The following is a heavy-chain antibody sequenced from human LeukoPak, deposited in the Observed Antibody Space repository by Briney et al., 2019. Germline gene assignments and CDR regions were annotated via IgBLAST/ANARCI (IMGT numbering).Heavy chain of an antibody. CDR3: ARAHCSGGSCYSGDLVDY. D-gene: IGHD2-15*01. J-gene: IGHJ4*02. CDR1: GFTFSRDW. V-gene: IGHV3-74*01. Sequence: GGSLRLSCAASGFTFSRDWMHWVRPGPGKGLGWVSRINTDGSSTSYADSVKGRFTISRDNAKNTLYLQMNSLRAEDTAVYYCARAHCSGGSCYSGDLVDYWGQGTLVTVSS. CDR2: INTDGSST.